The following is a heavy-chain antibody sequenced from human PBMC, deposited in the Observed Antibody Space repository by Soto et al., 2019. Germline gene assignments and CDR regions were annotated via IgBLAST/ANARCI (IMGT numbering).Heavy chain of an antibody. J-gene: IGHJ4*02. D-gene: IGHD5-12*01. V-gene: IGHV4-30-4*01. CDR2: IYYSGST. Sequence: QVQLQESGPGLVKPSQTLSLTCTVSGGSISSGDYYWSWIRQPPGKGLEWIGYIYYSGSTYYNPSLKSRVTISVDTSKHQLSLKLSSVTAADTGVYYCARDDRRGYTFDYWGQGPLVTVSS. CDR3: ARDDRRGYTFDY. CDR1: GGSISSGDYY.